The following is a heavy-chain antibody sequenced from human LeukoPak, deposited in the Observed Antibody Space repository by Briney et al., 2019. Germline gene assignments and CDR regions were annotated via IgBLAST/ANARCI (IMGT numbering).Heavy chain of an antibody. CDR3: ARDIPIAAAGFGY. V-gene: IGHV3-21*01. D-gene: IGHD6-13*01. Sequence: PGGSLRLSCAASGFTFSNYNMNWVRQAPGKGLEWLSSISSSSTYIYYADSVKGRFTISRDNAKNSLYLQMNSLRAEDTAVYYCARDIPIAAAGFGYWGQGTLVTVSS. CDR1: GFTFSNYN. CDR2: ISSSSTYI. J-gene: IGHJ4*02.